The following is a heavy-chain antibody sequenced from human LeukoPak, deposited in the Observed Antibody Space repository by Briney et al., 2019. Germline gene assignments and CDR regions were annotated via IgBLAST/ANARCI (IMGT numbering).Heavy chain of an antibody. J-gene: IGHJ4*02. D-gene: IGHD5-24*01. CDR3: ARGGRWGNFGY. CDR2: IYYSGST. V-gene: IGHV4-59*01. Sequence: SETLSLTCTVSGGSISSYYWSWIRQPPGKGLEWIGYIYYSGSTNYNPSLKSRVTISVDTSKNQFSLKLSSVTAADTAVYYCARGGRWGNFGYWGQGTLVTVSS. CDR1: GGSISSYY.